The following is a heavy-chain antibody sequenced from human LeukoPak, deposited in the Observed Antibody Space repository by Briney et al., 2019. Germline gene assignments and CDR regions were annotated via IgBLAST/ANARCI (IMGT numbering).Heavy chain of an antibody. J-gene: IGHJ4*02. Sequence: GGSLRLSCAASGLSFSSYWMSWVRQAPGKGLEWVANIKQDGSEKYCVDSVKGRFTISRDNAKKSLYLQMNSLRSDDTAVYYCARAPRWLQLPLSDYWGQGTLVTVSS. V-gene: IGHV3-7*03. D-gene: IGHD5-12*01. CDR3: ARAPRWLQLPLSDY. CDR1: GLSFSSYW. CDR2: IKQDGSEK.